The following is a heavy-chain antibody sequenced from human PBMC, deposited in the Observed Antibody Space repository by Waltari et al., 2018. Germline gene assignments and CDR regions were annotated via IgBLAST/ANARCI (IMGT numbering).Heavy chain of an antibody. J-gene: IGHJ6*02. D-gene: IGHD3-10*01. CDR1: GGTFSSSA. CDR2: IIPIFGTA. V-gene: IGHV1-69*15. Sequence: QVQLVQSGAEVKTPGSSVKVSCKASGGTFSSSAISWVRQAPAPGLEWMGRIIPIFGTANYAQKFQGRVTITADESTSTAYMELSSLRSEDTAVYYCARGYYYGSGSAVYYYGMDVWGQGTTVTVSS. CDR3: ARGYYYGSGSAVYYYGMDV.